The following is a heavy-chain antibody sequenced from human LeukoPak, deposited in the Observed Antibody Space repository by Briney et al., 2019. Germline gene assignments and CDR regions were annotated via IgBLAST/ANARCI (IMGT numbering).Heavy chain of an antibody. J-gene: IGHJ4*02. Sequence: SETLSLTCTVSGGSISSYYWSWIRQPPGKGLEWIGYIYYSGSTNYNPSLKSRVTISVDTSKNQFSLKLSSVTAADTAVYYCARGYGDFNFDYWGQGTLVTVFS. CDR3: ARGYGDFNFDY. CDR2: IYYSGST. D-gene: IGHD4-17*01. V-gene: IGHV4-59*01. CDR1: GGSISSYY.